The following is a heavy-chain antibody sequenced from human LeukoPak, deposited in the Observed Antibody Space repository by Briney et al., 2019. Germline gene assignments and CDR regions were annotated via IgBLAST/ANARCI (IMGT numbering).Heavy chain of an antibody. CDR1: GFTFSTFA. Sequence: GGSLRLSCAASGFTFSTFAMIWVRQPPGKGLEWVSSISSSSSYIYYADSVKGRFTISRDNAKNSLYLQMNSLRAEDTAVYYCARGHVDYWGQGTLVTVSS. V-gene: IGHV3-21*01. CDR3: ARGHVDY. CDR2: ISSSSSYI. J-gene: IGHJ4*02.